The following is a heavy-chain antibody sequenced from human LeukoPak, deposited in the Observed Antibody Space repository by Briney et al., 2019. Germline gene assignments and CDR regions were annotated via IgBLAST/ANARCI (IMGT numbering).Heavy chain of an antibody. CDR3: AREGNDYGDYHDAFDI. Sequence: PSQTLSLTCAVSGGSISSGGYSWSWIRQPPGKGLEGIGYIYHSGSTYYNPSLKSRVTISVDRSKKQFSLKLSSLSAADTAVYYCAREGNDYGDYHDAFDIWGQGTMVTVSS. CDR2: IYHSGST. D-gene: IGHD4-17*01. J-gene: IGHJ3*02. CDR1: GGSISSGGYS. V-gene: IGHV4-30-2*01.